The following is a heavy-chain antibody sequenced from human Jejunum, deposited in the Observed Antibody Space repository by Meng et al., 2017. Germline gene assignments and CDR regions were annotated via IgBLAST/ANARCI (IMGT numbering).Heavy chain of an antibody. J-gene: IGHJ4*02. D-gene: IGHD3-10*01. CDR1: GDLSSSNER. Sequence: HVLQQASGTGVMKPSGTRSLSSAVAGDLSSSNERWTWVRQAPGRGLEWIGEVWHSGATYYNPSLESRLTISIDTSNNRFSLELSSATAADTAVYYCARGVLERYFDYWGQGALVTVSS. CDR2: VWHSGAT. CDR3: ARGVLERYFDY. V-gene: IGHV4-4*02.